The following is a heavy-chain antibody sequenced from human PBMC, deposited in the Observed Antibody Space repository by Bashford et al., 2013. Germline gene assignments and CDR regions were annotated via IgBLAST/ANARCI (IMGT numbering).Heavy chain of an antibody. CDR2: INPSGGST. Sequence: VASVKVSCKASGYTFTSYYMHWVRQAPGQGLEWMGIINPSGGSTSYAQKFQGRVTMTRDTSTSTVYMELSSLXSEDTAVYYCARWGTSDESVDIVVVQLLIYYYYGMDVVGTEGTT. CDR1: GYTFTSYY. V-gene: IGHV1-46*01. J-gene: IGHJ6*01. D-gene: IGHD2-2*03. CDR3: ARWGTSDESVDIVVVQLLIYYYYGMDV.